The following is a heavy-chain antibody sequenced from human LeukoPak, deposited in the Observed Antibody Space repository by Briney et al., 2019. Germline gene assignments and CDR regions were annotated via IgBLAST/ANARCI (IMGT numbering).Heavy chain of an antibody. D-gene: IGHD6-25*01. CDR3: ARDLSSSAFYYYYYMDV. V-gene: IGHV3-53*01. CDR1: GFTVSSNY. CDR2: IYSGGST. J-gene: IGHJ6*03. Sequence: GGSLRLSCAASGFTVSSNYMSWVRQAPGKGLEWVSVIYSGGSTYYADSVKGRFTISRDNAKNSLYLQMNSLRAEDTAVYYCARDLSSSAFYYYYYMDVWGKGTTVTVSS.